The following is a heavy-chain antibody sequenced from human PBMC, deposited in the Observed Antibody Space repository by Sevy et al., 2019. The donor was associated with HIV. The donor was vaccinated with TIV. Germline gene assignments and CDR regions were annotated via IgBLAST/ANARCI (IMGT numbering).Heavy chain of an antibody. D-gene: IGHD1-26*01. CDR1: GYIFTSYY. V-gene: IGHV1-46*01. CDR3: ARQISGRYDDGAFDI. J-gene: IGHJ3*02. Sequence: ASVKVSCKASGYIFTSYYMHWVRQAPGQGLEWMGIINPSGGRISYAQKFQGRVSMTRDTFTSTVYMEVSSLRFEDTAVYYCARQISGRYDDGAFDIRGQGTMVTVSS. CDR2: INPSGGRI.